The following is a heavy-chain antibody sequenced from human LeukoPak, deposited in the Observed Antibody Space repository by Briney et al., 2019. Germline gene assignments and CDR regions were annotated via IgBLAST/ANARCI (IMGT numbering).Heavy chain of an antibody. J-gene: IGHJ4*02. CDR3: ARPLRAYDSSGYYHY. Sequence: SETLSLTCAVYGVSFSGYYWSWIRQPPGKGLEWIGEINHSGSTNYNPSVKSRVTISVDTSKNQFSLKLSSVTAADTAVYYCARPLRAYDSSGYYHYWGQGTLVTVSS. D-gene: IGHD3-22*01. CDR1: GVSFSGYY. V-gene: IGHV4-34*01. CDR2: INHSGST.